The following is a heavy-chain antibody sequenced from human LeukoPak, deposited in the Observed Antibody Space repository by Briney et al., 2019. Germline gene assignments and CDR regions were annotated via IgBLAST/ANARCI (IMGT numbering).Heavy chain of an antibody. Sequence: PGRSLRLSCAASGFTFSIYGMHWVRQAPGKGLEWVAVMANDAKTTYYADSVKGRFTISRDNSKNTLYLQMNSLRAEDTAVYYCAKHSSGYYYSDYWGQGTLVTVSS. CDR1: GFTFSIYG. CDR2: MANDAKTT. CDR3: AKHSSGYYYSDY. V-gene: IGHV3-30*18. D-gene: IGHD3-22*01. J-gene: IGHJ4*02.